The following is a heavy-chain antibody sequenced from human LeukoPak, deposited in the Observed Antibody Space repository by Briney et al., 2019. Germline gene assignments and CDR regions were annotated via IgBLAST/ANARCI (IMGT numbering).Heavy chain of an antibody. Sequence: GASVKVSCKASGYTFTGNYMHWVRQAPGQGLEWMGWINPNSGGTSYAQKFQGRVTMTRDTSISTAYMELSRLRSDDTAVYYCARDLIAAAGEGFDYWGQGTLVTVSS. CDR3: ARDLIAAAGEGFDY. D-gene: IGHD6-13*01. CDR1: GYTFTGNY. CDR2: INPNSGGT. V-gene: IGHV1-2*02. J-gene: IGHJ4*02.